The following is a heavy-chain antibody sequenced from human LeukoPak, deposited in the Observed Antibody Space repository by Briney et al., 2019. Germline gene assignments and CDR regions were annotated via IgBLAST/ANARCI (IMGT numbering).Heavy chain of an antibody. CDR3: AREGGLYCSSTSCYYY. V-gene: IGHV1-46*01. J-gene: IGHJ4*02. Sequence: ASVKVSCKASGYTFTSYYMHWVRQAPGQGLEWMGIINPSGGSTSYAQKFQGRVTMTRDTSTSTVYMELSSLRSEDTAVYYCAREGGLYCSSTSCYYYWGQETLVTVSS. CDR2: INPSGGST. CDR1: GYTFTSYY. D-gene: IGHD2-2*01.